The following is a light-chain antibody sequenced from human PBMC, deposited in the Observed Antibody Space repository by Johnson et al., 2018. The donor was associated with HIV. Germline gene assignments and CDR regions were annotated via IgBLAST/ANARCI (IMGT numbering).Light chain of an antibody. J-gene: IGLJ1*01. CDR1: SSNIGNNY. CDR3: GTWDSRLSAYV. V-gene: IGLV1-51*01. CDR2: DNH. Sequence: QSVLTQPPSVSAAPGQKVTISCSGSSSNIGNNYVSWYQQLPGTAPKLLIFDNHKRPSGIPDRFSGSKSGTSATLGITGLQTGDEADYYCGTWDSRLSAYVFGTGTKVTVL.